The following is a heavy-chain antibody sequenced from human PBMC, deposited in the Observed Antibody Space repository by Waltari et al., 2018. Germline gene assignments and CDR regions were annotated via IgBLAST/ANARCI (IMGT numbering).Heavy chain of an antibody. D-gene: IGHD6-25*01. Sequence: EVQLVESGGGLVKPGWSLRLSCAASGFTFSNAWMRWVRQAPGKGLEWVGRIKSKTDGGTTDYAAPVKGRFTISRDDSKNTLYLQMNSLKTEDTAVYNCAAAAHYYGMDVWGQGTTVTVSS. CDR1: GFTFSNAW. V-gene: IGHV3-15*01. CDR3: AAAAHYYGMDV. J-gene: IGHJ6*02. CDR2: IKSKTDGGTT.